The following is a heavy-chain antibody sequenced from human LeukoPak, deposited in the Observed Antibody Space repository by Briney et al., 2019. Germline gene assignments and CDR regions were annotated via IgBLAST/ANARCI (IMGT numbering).Heavy chain of an antibody. Sequence: VSVKVSCKASGYTFTSYGISWVRQAPGQGLEWMGWICAYNCNANYAQKLQGRVPMTTDTSTSTAYREMRSLRSDGTAVSYCARDRGLELLWFGELPLNWCAPWGQGTLVTVSS. D-gene: IGHD3-10*01. CDR3: ARDRGLELLWFGELPLNWCAP. CDR2: ICAYNCNA. V-gene: IGHV1-18*01. CDR1: GYTFTSYG. J-gene: IGHJ5*02.